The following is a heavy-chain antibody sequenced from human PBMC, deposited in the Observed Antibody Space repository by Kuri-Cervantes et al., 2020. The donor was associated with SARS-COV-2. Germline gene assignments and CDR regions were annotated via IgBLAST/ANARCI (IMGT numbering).Heavy chain of an antibody. J-gene: IGHJ4*02. D-gene: IGHD5-12*01. CDR1: GFTFSSHS. CDR2: VSINSYTI. V-gene: IGHV3-48*02. Sequence: GESLKISCTASGFTFSSHSMNWVRQTPGQGLEWVSYVSINSYTIYYANAVKGRFTISRDDAKNSLYLQMNSLRDEDTGIYYCARGSGYGGYNKLVDYWGQGTLVTVSS. CDR3: ARGSGYGGYNKLVDY.